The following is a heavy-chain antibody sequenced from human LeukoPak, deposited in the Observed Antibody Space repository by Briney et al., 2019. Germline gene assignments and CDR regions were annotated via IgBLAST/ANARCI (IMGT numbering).Heavy chain of an antibody. J-gene: IGHJ4*02. V-gene: IGHV1-18*04. CDR3: ARGPDGGTPPLPFDY. CDR2: INTHTGNT. D-gene: IGHD4-23*01. CDR1: GYTFTTYG. Sequence: ASVKVSCTASGYTFTTYGISWVRQSPGQRLEWMGWINTHTGNTNYAQNPQGRVTVTTDTAASTPYMGLRRLRSEDTAVYYCARGPDGGTPPLPFDYWGQGTLVTVSS.